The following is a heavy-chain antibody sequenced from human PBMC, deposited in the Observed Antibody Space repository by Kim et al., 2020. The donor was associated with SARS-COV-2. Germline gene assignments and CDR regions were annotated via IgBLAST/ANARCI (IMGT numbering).Heavy chain of an antibody. V-gene: IGHV3-9*01. CDR2: ISWNSGSI. CDR1: GFTFDDYA. D-gene: IGHD1-26*01. CDR3: AKDPYSGSPKVQPEAFDI. Sequence: GGSLRLSCAASGFTFDDYAMHWVRQAPGKGLEWVSGISWNSGSIGYADSVKGRFTISRDNAKNSLYLQMNSLRAEDTALYYCAKDPYSGSPKVQPEAFDIWGQGTMVTVSS. J-gene: IGHJ3*02.